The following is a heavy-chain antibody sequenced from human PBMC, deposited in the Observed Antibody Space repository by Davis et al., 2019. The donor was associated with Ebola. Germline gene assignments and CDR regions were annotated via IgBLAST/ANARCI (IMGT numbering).Heavy chain of an antibody. D-gene: IGHD1-26*01. J-gene: IGHJ3*01. Sequence: GESLKISCAAFRFTFSSYAMSWVRQAPGKGLEWVSSITSGGSTYYADSVKGRFTISRDNSKNTLHLQMNSLRVEDTAIYYCAKDTSNVWFDVWGQGTMVTVSS. CDR2: ITSGGST. V-gene: IGHV3-23*01. CDR1: RFTFSSYA. CDR3: AKDTSNVWFDV.